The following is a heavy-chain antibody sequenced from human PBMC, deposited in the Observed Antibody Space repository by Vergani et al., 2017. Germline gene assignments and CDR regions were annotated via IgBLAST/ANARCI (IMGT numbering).Heavy chain of an antibody. CDR3: ARTESFILRYFHWAL. CDR1: GGSITSSSFY. Sequence: QLHLQESGPGLVKPSETLSLTCTVSGGSITSSSFYWGWLRQPPGKGLEWIGNIYHSGGAYYNPSLKGRVTISVDTSKNLFSLEVTSVTAADTAIYFCARTESFILRYFHWALWGQGTLVTVSS. CDR2: IYHSGGA. J-gene: IGHJ4*02. V-gene: IGHV4-39*01. D-gene: IGHD3-9*01.